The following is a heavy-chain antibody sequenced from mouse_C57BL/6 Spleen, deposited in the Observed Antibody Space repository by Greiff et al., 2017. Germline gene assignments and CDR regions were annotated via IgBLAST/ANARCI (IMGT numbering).Heavy chain of an antibody. J-gene: IGHJ4*01. CDR1: GYTFTEYA. Sequence: VQLKQSGAELVKPGASVKLSCKASGYTFTEYAIHWVKQRPGQGLEWIGWFYPGSGSIKYNEKFKDKDTLTADKSSSTVYMELSRLTSEDSAVYFSARHEVGYDYPRYWGQGTSVTVSS. CDR2: FYPGSGSI. D-gene: IGHD2-4*01. V-gene: IGHV1-62-2*01. CDR3: ARHEVGYDYPRY.